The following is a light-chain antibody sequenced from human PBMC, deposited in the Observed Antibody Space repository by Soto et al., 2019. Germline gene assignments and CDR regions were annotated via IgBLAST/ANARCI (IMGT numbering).Light chain of an antibody. Sequence: QSVLTQPPSVSGAPGQRVTISCTGSSSNIGAGYDVHWYQQLPGTAPKLLICGNSNRPSGVPDRFSGSKSGTSASLAITGLQAEDEADYYCQSYDSSLSGCYVFGTGTKVTVL. CDR2: GNS. V-gene: IGLV1-40*01. CDR3: QSYDSSLSGCYV. CDR1: SSNIGAGYD. J-gene: IGLJ1*01.